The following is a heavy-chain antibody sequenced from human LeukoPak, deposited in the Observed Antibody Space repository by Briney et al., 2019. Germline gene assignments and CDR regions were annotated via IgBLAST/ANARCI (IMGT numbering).Heavy chain of an antibody. CDR2: ISWNSGSI. J-gene: IGHJ4*02. D-gene: IGHD2-2*01. Sequence: GGSLRLSCAASGFTFDDYAMHWVRQAPGKGLEWVSGISWNSGSIGYADSVKGRFTISRDNSKNTLYLQMNSLRAEDTAVYYCARSYCSSTSCYPDYWGQGTLVTVSS. CDR1: GFTFDDYA. CDR3: ARSYCSSTSCYPDY. V-gene: IGHV3-9*01.